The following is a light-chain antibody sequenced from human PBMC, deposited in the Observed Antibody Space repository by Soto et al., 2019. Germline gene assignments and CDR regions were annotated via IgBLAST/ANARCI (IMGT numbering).Light chain of an antibody. J-gene: IGKJ1*01. V-gene: IGKV1-5*01. CDR2: DAS. Sequence: IQMTQSPSTLSASVGDRVTITCRASQTINNWLAWYQQKPGQAPKLLIYDASTLESGVPLSFSGSGSGTHFTLAISRLQPDDFATYFCQQYYSAHPGTFGQGTRVEI. CDR3: QQYYSAHPGT. CDR1: QTINNW.